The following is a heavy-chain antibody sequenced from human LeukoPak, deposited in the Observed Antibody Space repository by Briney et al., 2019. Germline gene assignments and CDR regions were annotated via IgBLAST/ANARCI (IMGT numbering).Heavy chain of an antibody. J-gene: IGHJ6*03. CDR3: ARGGGRIAATTWGMDV. CDR2: IIPIFGTA. CDR1: GGTFSSYA. V-gene: IGHV1-69*06. Sequence: SVKVSCTASGGTFSSYAISWVRQAPGQGLEWMGGIIPIFGTANYAQKFQGRVTITADKSTNTAYMELSSLRSEAAAVYSWARGGGRIAATTWGMDVWGKGTTVTVSS. D-gene: IGHD6-13*01.